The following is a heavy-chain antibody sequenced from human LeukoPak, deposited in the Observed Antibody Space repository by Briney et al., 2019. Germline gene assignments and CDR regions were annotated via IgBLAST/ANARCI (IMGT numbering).Heavy chain of an antibody. CDR3: AELGITMIGGV. CDR2: ISSSGSTI. CDR1: GFTFINYS. Sequence: GGSLRLSCTASGFTFINYSMNWVRQAPGRGLEWVSYISSSGSTIYYADSVKGRFTISRDNAKNSLYLQMNSLRAEDTAVYYCAELGITMIGGVWGKGTTVTISS. V-gene: IGHV3-48*04. J-gene: IGHJ6*04. D-gene: IGHD3-10*02.